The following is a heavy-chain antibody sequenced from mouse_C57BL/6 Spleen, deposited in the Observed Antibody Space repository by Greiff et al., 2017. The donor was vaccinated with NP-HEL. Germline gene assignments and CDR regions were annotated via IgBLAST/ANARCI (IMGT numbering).Heavy chain of an antibody. D-gene: IGHD1-1*01. Sequence: QVQLKESGPELVKPGASVKISCKASGYAFSSSWMNWVKQRPGKGLEWIGQIYPGDGDTNYNGKFKGKATLTADKSSSTAYMQLSSLTSEDSAVYFCARQDYGSSYLFDYWGQGTTLTVSS. V-gene: IGHV1-82*01. CDR3: ARQDYGSSYLFDY. J-gene: IGHJ2*01. CDR1: GYAFSSSW. CDR2: IYPGDGDT.